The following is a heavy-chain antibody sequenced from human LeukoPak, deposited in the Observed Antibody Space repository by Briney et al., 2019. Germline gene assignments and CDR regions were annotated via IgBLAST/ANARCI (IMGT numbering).Heavy chain of an antibody. V-gene: IGHV3-7*01. CDR1: GFTFSSYW. Sequence: GGSLRLSCGASGFTFSSYWMSWVRQAPGKGLEWVANIKQDGSEKYYVDSVKGRFTISRDNAKNSLYLQMNSLRAEDTAVYYCASLDTAKVNDAFDIWGQGTMVTVSS. J-gene: IGHJ3*02. CDR2: IKQDGSEK. D-gene: IGHD5-18*01. CDR3: ASLDTAKVNDAFDI.